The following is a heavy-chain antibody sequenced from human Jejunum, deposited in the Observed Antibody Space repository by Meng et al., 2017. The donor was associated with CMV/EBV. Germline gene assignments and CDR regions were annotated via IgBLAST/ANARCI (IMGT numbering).Heavy chain of an antibody. CDR1: GFSVSSHY. D-gene: IGHD2-15*01. Sequence: GFSVSSHYMSWVRQAPGKGLEWVSSVYSGGSIDYVGSVKGRFTISRDRSKNMVYLQMNSLRVEDTAVYYCARGGRTLWGGGTAFDIWGQGTTVTVSS. CDR2: VYSGGSI. V-gene: IGHV3-53*01. J-gene: IGHJ3*02. CDR3: ARGGRTLWGGGTAFDI.